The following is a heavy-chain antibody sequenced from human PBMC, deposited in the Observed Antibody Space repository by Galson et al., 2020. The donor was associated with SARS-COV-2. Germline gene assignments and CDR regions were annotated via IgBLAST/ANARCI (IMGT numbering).Heavy chain of an antibody. D-gene: IGHD1-1*01. J-gene: IGHJ4*02. Sequence: SETLSLTCTVSGGSISSGGYYWSWIRQHPGKGLEWIGYIYYSGSTYYNPSLKSRVTISVDTSKNQFSLKLSSVTAADTAMYYCARDGGFTGTTDYWGQGTLVTVSS. CDR3: ARDGGFTGTTDY. V-gene: IGHV4-31*03. CDR1: GGSISSGGYY. CDR2: IYYSGST.